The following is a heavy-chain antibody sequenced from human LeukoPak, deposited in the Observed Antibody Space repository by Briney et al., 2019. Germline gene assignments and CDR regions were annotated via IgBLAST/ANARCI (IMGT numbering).Heavy chain of an antibody. Sequence: GGSLRLSCAASGSTFSSYAMSWVRQAPGNGLEWVSAISGSGGSTYYADSVKGRFTISRDNSKNTLYLQMNSPRAEDTAVYYCAKAPGLRYFDFWGQGTLVTVSS. D-gene: IGHD3-9*01. CDR1: GSTFSSYA. J-gene: IGHJ4*02. CDR3: AKAPGLRYFDF. CDR2: ISGSGGST. V-gene: IGHV3-23*01.